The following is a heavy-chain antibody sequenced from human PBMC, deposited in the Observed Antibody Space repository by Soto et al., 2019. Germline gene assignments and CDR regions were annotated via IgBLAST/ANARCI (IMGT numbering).Heavy chain of an antibody. D-gene: IGHD3-10*01. CDR2: TYYRSRFFS. V-gene: IGHV6-1*01. Sequence: SQTLSLTCAISGDSVSSYSAAWNWIRQSPSGGLEWLGRTYYRSRFFSDYAESVKSRIIINPDTSKNQFSLQLKSVTPEDTAVYYCARDRYSSSGWFDPLGQGTPVTVCS. J-gene: IGHJ5*02. CDR3: ARDRYSSSGWFDP. CDR1: GDSVSSYSAA.